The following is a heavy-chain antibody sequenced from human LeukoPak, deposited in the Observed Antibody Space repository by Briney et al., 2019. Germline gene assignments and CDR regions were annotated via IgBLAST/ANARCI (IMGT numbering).Heavy chain of an antibody. CDR1: GYSISRGYY. CDR3: ARDIAARNYYHYYMDV. D-gene: IGHD6-6*01. J-gene: IGHJ6*03. V-gene: IGHV4-38-2*02. Sequence: SETLSLTCSVSGYSISRGYYWDWIRQPPGKGREWIGSIYHTGSTHYNPSLKSRDTISVDTYRNQFSLELSSVDAADTAVYYCARDIAARNYYHYYMDVWGKGTTVTVSS. CDR2: IYHTGST.